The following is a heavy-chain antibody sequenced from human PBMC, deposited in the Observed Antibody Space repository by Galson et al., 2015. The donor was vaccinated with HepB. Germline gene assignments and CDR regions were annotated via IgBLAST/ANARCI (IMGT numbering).Heavy chain of an antibody. Sequence: SLRLSCAASGFTFSSYAMSWVRQAPGKGLEWVSAISGSGGSTYYADSVKGRFTISRDNSKNTLYLQMNSLRAEDTAVYYCAKFLAITVTEYYFDYWGQGTLVTVSS. V-gene: IGHV3-23*01. CDR3: AKFLAITVTEYYFDY. CDR1: GFTFSSYA. D-gene: IGHD4-17*01. CDR2: ISGSGGST. J-gene: IGHJ4*02.